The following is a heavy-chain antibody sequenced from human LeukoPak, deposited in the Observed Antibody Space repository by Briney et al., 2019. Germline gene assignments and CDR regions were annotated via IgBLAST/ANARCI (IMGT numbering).Heavy chain of an antibody. Sequence: SETLSLTCTVSGGSISSYYWSWIRQPPGKGLEWIGSIYYSGSTNYNPSLKSRVTISVDTSKNQFSLKLSSVTAADTAVYYCARARGYSKPSDYYYYYMDVWGKGTTVTVSS. V-gene: IGHV4-59*01. D-gene: IGHD1-1*01. CDR2: IYYSGST. J-gene: IGHJ6*03. CDR3: ARARGYSKPSDYYYYYMDV. CDR1: GGSISSYY.